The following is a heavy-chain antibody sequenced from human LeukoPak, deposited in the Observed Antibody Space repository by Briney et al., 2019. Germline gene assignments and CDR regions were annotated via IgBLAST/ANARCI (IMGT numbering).Heavy chain of an antibody. Sequence: GGSLRLSCAASGFTFSSYTMNWFRQAPGKGLEWVSAISGSGSNTYYAGSVKGRFTISRGNSRSTLYLQMNSLRPEDTAIYYCAREGYYGSGSPPSLYFDYWGQGTLVTVSS. V-gene: IGHV3-23*01. CDR3: AREGYYGSGSPPSLYFDY. D-gene: IGHD3-10*01. CDR2: ISGSGSNT. J-gene: IGHJ4*02. CDR1: GFTFSSYT.